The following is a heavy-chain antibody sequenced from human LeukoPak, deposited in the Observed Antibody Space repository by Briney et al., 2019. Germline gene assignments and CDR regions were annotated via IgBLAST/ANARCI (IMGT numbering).Heavy chain of an antibody. Sequence: KPSETLSLTCTVSGGSISSYYWSWIRQPPGKGLEWIGYIYYSGSTNYNPSLKSRVTISVDTSKNQFSLKLSSVTAADTAVYYCARHGGFNWNYLDYWGQGTLVTVSS. CDR1: GGSISSYY. J-gene: IGHJ4*02. CDR3: ARHGGFNWNYLDY. V-gene: IGHV4-59*08. D-gene: IGHD3-16*01. CDR2: IYYSGST.